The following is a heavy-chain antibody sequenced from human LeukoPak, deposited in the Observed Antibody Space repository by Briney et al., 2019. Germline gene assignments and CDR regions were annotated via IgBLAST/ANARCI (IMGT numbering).Heavy chain of an antibody. Sequence: SETLSLTCTVSGGSISSYYWSWIRQSPGKGLEWIGYIYYSGSTNYNPSLKSRVTISVDTSKNQFSLKLSSVTAADTAVYYCARLGYCSSTSCYDYYYYGMDVWGQGTTVTVSS. CDR2: IYYSGST. J-gene: IGHJ6*02. D-gene: IGHD2-2*01. V-gene: IGHV4-59*08. CDR3: ARLGYCSSTSCYDYYYYGMDV. CDR1: GGSISSYY.